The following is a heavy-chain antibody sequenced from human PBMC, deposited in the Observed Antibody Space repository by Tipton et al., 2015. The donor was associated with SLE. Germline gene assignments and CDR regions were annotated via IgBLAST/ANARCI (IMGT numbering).Heavy chain of an antibody. CDR3: AREGNSYVWGIYSRLFDY. CDR2: IYSGGST. V-gene: IGHV3-66*02. CDR1: GFTVSSNY. D-gene: IGHD3-10*01. J-gene: IGHJ4*02. Sequence: SLRLSCAASGFTVSSNYMSWVRQAPGKGLEWVSVIYSGGSTYYADSVKGRFTISRDNSKNTLYLQMISLRAEDTAVYYCAREGNSYVWGIYSRLFDYWGQGTLVTVSS.